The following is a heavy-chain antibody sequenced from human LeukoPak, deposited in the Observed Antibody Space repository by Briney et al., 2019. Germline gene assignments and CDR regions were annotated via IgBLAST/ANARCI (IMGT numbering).Heavy chain of an antibody. V-gene: IGHV3-30-3*01. CDR3: AREGYYGSGSPPSLYFDY. CDR1: GFTFRNYV. Sequence: GGSMRLSCAASGFTFRNYVIHWVRQAPGKGLEWVAVTSSDLNVKLYADSVKGRFTISRDNSRSTLYLQMNSLRPEDTAIYYCAREGYYGSGSPPSLYFDYWGQGTLVTVSS. D-gene: IGHD3-10*01. CDR2: TSSDLNVK. J-gene: IGHJ4*02.